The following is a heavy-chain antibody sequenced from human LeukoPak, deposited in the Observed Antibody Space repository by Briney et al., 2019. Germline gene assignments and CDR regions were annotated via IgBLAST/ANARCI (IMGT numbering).Heavy chain of an antibody. V-gene: IGHV3-48*03. CDR3: AKDSQWIQLHP. Sequence: GGSLRLSCAASGFTFSSYEMNWVRQAPGKGLEWVSYISSSGSTIYYADSVKGRFTISRDNSKNTLYLQMNSLRAEDTAVYYCAKDSQWIQLHPWGQGTLVTVSS. CDR1: GFTFSSYE. D-gene: IGHD5-18*01. CDR2: ISSSGSTI. J-gene: IGHJ5*02.